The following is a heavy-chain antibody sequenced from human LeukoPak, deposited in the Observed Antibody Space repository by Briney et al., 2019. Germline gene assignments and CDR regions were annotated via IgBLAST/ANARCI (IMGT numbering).Heavy chain of an antibody. CDR1: GXRFNAYW. V-gene: IGHV5-51*01. J-gene: IGHJ3*01. CDR3: ARPNITSYYDSRGYDAFDV. Sequence: GESLKISYKGSGXRFNAYWIAWVRQMPGKGLEGMGIIYPDDSDTRYSPSFQGQVTISADKSVRTAYLQWSSLKASDTAMYYCARPNITSYYDSRGYDAFDVWGQGTMVTVSS. CDR2: IYPDDSDT. D-gene: IGHD3-22*01.